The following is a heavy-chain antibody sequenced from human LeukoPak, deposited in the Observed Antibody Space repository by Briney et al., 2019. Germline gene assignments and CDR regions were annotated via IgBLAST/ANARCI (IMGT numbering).Heavy chain of an antibody. CDR1: GFTFSTYW. Sequence: GGSLRLSCAASGFTFSTYWMSWVRQTPEKGLEVVANIKQDGSVKNYMDSLKGRSTISRDNPRESLYLEINSLRADATAVYYCARDPESSAFDLWGQGALVTVSS. D-gene: IGHD5/OR15-5a*01. J-gene: IGHJ4*02. CDR3: ARDPESSAFDL. CDR2: IKQDGSVK. V-gene: IGHV3-7*01.